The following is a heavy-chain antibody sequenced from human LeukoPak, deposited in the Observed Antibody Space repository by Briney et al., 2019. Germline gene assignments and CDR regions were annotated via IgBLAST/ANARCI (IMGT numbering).Heavy chain of an antibody. CDR2: IIPIFGTA. V-gene: IGHV1-69*13. CDR3: ARDVVQVDTAMEGLKNWFDP. J-gene: IGHJ5*02. CDR1: GGTFSSYA. Sequence: GASVKVSCKASGGTFSSYAISWVRQAPGQGLEWMGGIIPIFGTANYAQKFQGRVTITADESTSTAYMELSSLRSEDTAVYYCARDVVQVDTAMEGLKNWFDPWGQGTLVTVSS. D-gene: IGHD5-18*01.